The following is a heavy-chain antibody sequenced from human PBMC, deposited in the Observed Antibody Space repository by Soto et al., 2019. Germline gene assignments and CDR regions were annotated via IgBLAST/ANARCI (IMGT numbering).Heavy chain of an antibody. CDR1: GFTFSSYA. CDR3: AKLRDDSGYHRAIHX. J-gene: IGHJ4*02. Sequence: GGSLRLSFAASGFTFSSYAMSWVRQAPGKGLEWVSSISCSGGSTYYADSVKVRFTISIDNSKNTLYLQMNSLRAEDTAVYYCAKLRDDSGYHRAIHXWGQGTLVTVSX. V-gene: IGHV3-23*01. D-gene: IGHD5-12*01. CDR2: ISCSGGST.